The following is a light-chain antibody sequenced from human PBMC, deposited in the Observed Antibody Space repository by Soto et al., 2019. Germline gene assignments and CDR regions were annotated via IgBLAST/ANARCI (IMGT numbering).Light chain of an antibody. CDR3: QQYGSSPRT. CDR1: QSVARSS. CDR2: GAS. V-gene: IGKV3-20*01. J-gene: IGKJ1*01. Sequence: EIVLTQSPGTLSLSPGERATLSCRASQSVARSSLTWYQQKPGQAPRVLFYGASNRATGIPDRFSGSGSGTGFTLTISRLEPEDFAVYYCQQYGSSPRTFGQGTKVEIK.